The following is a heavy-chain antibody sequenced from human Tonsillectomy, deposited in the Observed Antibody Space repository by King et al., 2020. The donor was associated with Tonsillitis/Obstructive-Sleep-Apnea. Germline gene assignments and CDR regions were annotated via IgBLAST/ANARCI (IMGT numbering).Heavy chain of an antibody. V-gene: IGHV4-34*01. Sequence: VQLQQWGAGLLKPPETLSLSCGVYGGSISGHYWSWIRQPPGKGLEWIGEINQSGSTNYNPSPKSRVTMSVDTSKNQLSLKVSSVTAADTAVYYCARGDYGDSNYFDYWGQGTLVTVSS. J-gene: IGHJ4*02. CDR2: INQSGST. D-gene: IGHD4-17*01. CDR1: GGSISGHY. CDR3: ARGDYGDSNYFDY.